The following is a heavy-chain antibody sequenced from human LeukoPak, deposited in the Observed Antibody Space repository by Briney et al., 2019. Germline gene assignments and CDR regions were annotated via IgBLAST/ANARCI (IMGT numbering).Heavy chain of an antibody. CDR3: ARDGYYDFWSGYLGYYYYYMDV. J-gene: IGHJ6*03. CDR2: IYHSGST. Sequence: SETLSLTCTVSGYSISSGYYWGWIRQPPGKGLEWIGSIYHSGSTYYTPSLKSRVTISVDTSKNQFSLKLSSVTAADTAVYYCARDGYYDFWSGYLGYYYYYMDVWGKGTTVTVSS. V-gene: IGHV4-38-2*02. D-gene: IGHD3-3*01. CDR1: GYSISSGYY.